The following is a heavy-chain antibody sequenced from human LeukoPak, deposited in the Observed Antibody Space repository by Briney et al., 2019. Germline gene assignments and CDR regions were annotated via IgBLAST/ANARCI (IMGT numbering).Heavy chain of an antibody. V-gene: IGHV3-30-3*01. J-gene: IGHJ6*02. CDR2: ISYDGSNK. Sequence: GRSLRLSCSASGFTFSNYAMHWVRQAPGKGLEWVAVISYDGSNKYYADSVKGRFTISRDNSKNTLYLQMNSLRAEDTAVYYCARDLGYCSSTSCSKGYYYYYYGMDVWGQGTTVTVSS. CDR1: GFTFSNYA. CDR3: ARDLGYCSSTSCSKGYYYYYYGMDV. D-gene: IGHD2-2*01.